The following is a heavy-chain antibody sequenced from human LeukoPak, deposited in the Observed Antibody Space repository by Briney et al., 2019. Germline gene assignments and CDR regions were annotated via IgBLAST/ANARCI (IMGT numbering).Heavy chain of an antibody. J-gene: IGHJ4*02. V-gene: IGHV3-23*01. CDR1: GFTFSSYA. Sequence: GGSLRLSCAASGFTFSSYAMSWVRQAPGKGLEWVSAISGSGGSTYYADSVKGRFTISRDNSKNTLYLQMNSLRAEDTAVYYCAKDGWVYDYYGAGSFYWGQGTLVTVSS. D-gene: IGHD3-10*01. CDR2: ISGSGGST. CDR3: AKDGWVYDYYGAGSFY.